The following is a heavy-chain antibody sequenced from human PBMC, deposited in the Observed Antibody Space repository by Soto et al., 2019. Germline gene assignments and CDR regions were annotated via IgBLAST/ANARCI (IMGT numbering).Heavy chain of an antibody. CDR2: ITATGGNT. Sequence: GGSLRLSCAASGFTFSTYSMTWVRQSPGKGLEWVAHITATGGNTYYADSVRGRFTISRDTSGNTLYLQMNSLRAEDTALYYCAKCMQAYWNYDAHHIWGQGTMVTVSS. D-gene: IGHD1-7*01. CDR1: GFTFSTYS. V-gene: IGHV3-23*01. J-gene: IGHJ3*02. CDR3: AKCMQAYWNYDAHHI.